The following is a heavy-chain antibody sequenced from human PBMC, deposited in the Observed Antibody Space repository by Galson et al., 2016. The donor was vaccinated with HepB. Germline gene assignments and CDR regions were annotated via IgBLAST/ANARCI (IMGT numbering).Heavy chain of an antibody. CDR3: AKGYGSGSSGFDS. V-gene: IGHV4-59*12. D-gene: IGHD3-10*01. Sequence: TLSLTCSVSGDSMSPYKWSWIRQPPGKGLEWIGYIYYSGSTNYNPSLKSRVTISEDTSKNQFSLKLSSVTAADTAVYYCAKGYGSGSSGFDSWGQGIPVTVSS. J-gene: IGHJ4*02. CDR1: GDSMSPYK. CDR2: IYYSGST.